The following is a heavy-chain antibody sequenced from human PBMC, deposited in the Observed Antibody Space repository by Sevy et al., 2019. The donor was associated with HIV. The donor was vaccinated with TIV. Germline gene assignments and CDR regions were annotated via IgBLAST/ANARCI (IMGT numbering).Heavy chain of an antibody. Sequence: ASVKVSCKASGGTFSSYAISWVRQAPGQGLEWMGGTIPIFGTANYAQKFQGRVTITADESTSTAYMELSSLRSEDTAVYYCATYRRHYDFWSGYPTYFDYWGQGTLVTVSS. D-gene: IGHD3-3*01. CDR1: GGTFSSYA. V-gene: IGHV1-69*13. CDR3: ATYRRHYDFWSGYPTYFDY. J-gene: IGHJ4*02. CDR2: TIPIFGTA.